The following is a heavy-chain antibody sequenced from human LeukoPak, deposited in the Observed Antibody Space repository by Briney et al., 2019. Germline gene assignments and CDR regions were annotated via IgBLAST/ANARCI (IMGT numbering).Heavy chain of an antibody. J-gene: IGHJ4*02. Sequence: SVKVSCKASGGTFSSYAISWVRQAPGQGLEWMGGIIPIFGTANYAQKFQGRVTITTDESTSTAYMELSSLRSEDTAVYYCARSRYIGYDSSGYEDYWGQGTLVTVSS. D-gene: IGHD3-22*01. V-gene: IGHV1-69*05. CDR1: GGTFSSYA. CDR3: ARSRYIGYDSSGYEDY. CDR2: IIPIFGTA.